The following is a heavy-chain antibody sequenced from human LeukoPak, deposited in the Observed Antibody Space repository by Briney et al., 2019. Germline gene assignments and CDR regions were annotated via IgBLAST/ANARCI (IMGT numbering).Heavy chain of an antibody. CDR1: GFTFSNYW. V-gene: IGHV3-48*03. CDR2: ISSSGSTI. D-gene: IGHD3-10*02. Sequence: PGGSLKLSCAASGFTFSNYWMTWVRQAPGKGLEWVSYISSSGSTIYYADSVKGRFTISRDNAKNSLYLQMNSLRAEDTAVYYCAELGITMIGGVWGKGTTVTTSS. J-gene: IGHJ6*04. CDR3: AELGITMIGGV.